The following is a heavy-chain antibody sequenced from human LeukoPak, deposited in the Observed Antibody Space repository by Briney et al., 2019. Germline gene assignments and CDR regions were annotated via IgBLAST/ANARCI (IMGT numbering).Heavy chain of an antibody. J-gene: IGHJ4*02. CDR2: ISGSGDSA. CDR3: AKTRPLDSSSWSHGDY. D-gene: IGHD6-13*01. V-gene: IGHV3-23*01. Sequence: GGSLRLSCAASGFTFSSYSMNWVRQAPGKGLEWVSAISGSGDSAYYGDSVKGRFTISRDNSKNTLYLQMNSLRAEDTAVYYCAKTRPLDSSSWSHGDYWGQGTLATVSS. CDR1: GFTFSSYS.